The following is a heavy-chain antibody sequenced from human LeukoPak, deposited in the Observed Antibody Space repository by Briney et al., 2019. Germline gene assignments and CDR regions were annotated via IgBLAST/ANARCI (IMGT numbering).Heavy chain of an antibody. Sequence: PSETLSLTCTVSGGSISSSSYYWGWIRQPPGKGLEWIGSIYHSGSTYYNPSLKSRVTISVDTSKNQFSLKLSSVTAADTAVYYCATIDYGSGSYYNDYWGQGTLVTVSS. V-gene: IGHV4-39*01. J-gene: IGHJ4*02. CDR3: ATIDYGSGSYYNDY. CDR2: IYHSGST. D-gene: IGHD3-10*01. CDR1: GGSISSSSYY.